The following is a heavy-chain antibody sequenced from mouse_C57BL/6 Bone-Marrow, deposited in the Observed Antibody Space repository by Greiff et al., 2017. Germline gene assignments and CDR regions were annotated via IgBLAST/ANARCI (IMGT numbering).Heavy chain of an antibody. V-gene: IGHV14-4*01. J-gene: IGHJ4*01. CDR2: IDPENGDT. D-gene: IGHD3-2*02. CDR1: GFNIKDDY. CDR3: TTSDSSGYYAMDY. Sequence: VQLKESGAELVRPGASVKLSCTASGFNIKDDYMHWVKQRPEQGLEWIGWIDPENGDTEYASKFQGKATITADTSSNTAYLQLSSLTSEDTAVYYCTTSDSSGYYAMDYWGQGTSVTVSS.